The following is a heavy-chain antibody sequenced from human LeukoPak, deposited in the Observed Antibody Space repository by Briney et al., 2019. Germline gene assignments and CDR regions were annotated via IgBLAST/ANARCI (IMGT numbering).Heavy chain of an antibody. CDR1: GFTFSSYA. Sequence: GGSLRLSCAASGFTFSSYAMHWVRQAPGKGLEWVAVISYDGSNKYYADSVKGRLTISRDNSKNTLYLQMNSLRAEDTAVYYCARTLIEYSSSGGGFDYWGQGTLVTVSP. D-gene: IGHD6-6*01. CDR3: ARTLIEYSSSGGGFDY. CDR2: ISYDGSNK. V-gene: IGHV3-30*01. J-gene: IGHJ4*02.